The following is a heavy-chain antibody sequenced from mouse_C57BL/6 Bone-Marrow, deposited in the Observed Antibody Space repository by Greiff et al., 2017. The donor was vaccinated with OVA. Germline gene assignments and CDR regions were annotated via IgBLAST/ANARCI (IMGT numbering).Heavy chain of an antibody. D-gene: IGHD2-12*01. Sequence: QVQLKQPGAELVKPGASVKMSCKASGYTFTSYWITWVKQRPGQGLEWIGDIYPGSGSTNYNEKFKSKATLTVDTSSSTAYMQLSSLTSDDSAVYYCARKDSYSIYFYYWGQGTTLTVS. CDR3: ARKDSYSIYFYY. CDR2: IYPGSGST. J-gene: IGHJ2*01. CDR1: GYTFTSYW. V-gene: IGHV1-55*01.